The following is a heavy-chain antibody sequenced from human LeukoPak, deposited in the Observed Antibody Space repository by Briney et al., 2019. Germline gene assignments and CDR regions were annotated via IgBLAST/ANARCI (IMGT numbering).Heavy chain of an antibody. D-gene: IGHD3-10*01. CDR3: ARGGYYGSGQSFSYYYYYYMDV. V-gene: IGHV4-39*07. Sequence: SETLSLTCTVSGGSISSSSYYWGWIRQPPGKGLEWIGEINHSGSTNYNPSLKSRVTISVDTSKNQFSLKLSSVTAADTAVYYCARGGYYGSGQSFSYYYYYYMDVWGKGTTVTVSS. CDR1: GGSISSSSYY. J-gene: IGHJ6*03. CDR2: INHSGST.